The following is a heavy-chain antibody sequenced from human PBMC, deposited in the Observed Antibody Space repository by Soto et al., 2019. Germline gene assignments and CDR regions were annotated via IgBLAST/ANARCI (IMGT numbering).Heavy chain of an antibody. D-gene: IGHD6-6*01. V-gene: IGHV4-39*01. CDR3: ARGASIAARLPHYGMDV. CDR1: GGSISSSSYY. Sequence: SETLSLTCTVSGGSISSSSYYWGWIRQPPGKGLEWIGSIYYSGSTYYNPSLKSRVTISVDTSKNQFSLKLSSVTAADTAVYYCARGASIAARLPHYGMDVWGQGTTVTVSS. CDR2: IYYSGST. J-gene: IGHJ6*02.